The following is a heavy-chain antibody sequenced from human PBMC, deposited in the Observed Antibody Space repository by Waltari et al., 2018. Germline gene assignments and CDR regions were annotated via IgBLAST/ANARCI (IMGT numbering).Heavy chain of an antibody. CDR3: ATRGDQEYFRD. V-gene: IGHV5-51*03. J-gene: IGHJ1*01. D-gene: IGHD3-16*01. Sequence: EVQLVQSGAEVKKPGESLKISCKGSGYSFNNYWIGWGRQMPGKGLEWLGIIEPGGSDSKYSPSFQGQVYISADKSSNTAYLQWSSLKASDTAMYYCATRGDQEYFRDWGQGTLVTVSS. CDR2: IEPGGSDS. CDR1: GYSFNNYW.